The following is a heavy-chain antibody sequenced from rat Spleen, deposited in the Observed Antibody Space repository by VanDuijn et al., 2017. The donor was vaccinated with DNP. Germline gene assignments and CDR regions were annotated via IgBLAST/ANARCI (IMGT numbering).Heavy chain of an antibody. J-gene: IGHJ2*01. CDR1: GFTFSDYY. CDR2: IRFDGAIT. Sequence: EVQLVESGGGLVQPGRSLKLSCAASGFTFSDYYMAWVRQAPTKGLEWVAYIRFDGAITYYGDSVKGRFTIFRDNAKSTLYLQMNSLRSEDMATYYCVRWYNSGYYFDYWGQGVMVTVSS. D-gene: IGHD4-3*01. CDR3: VRWYNSGYYFDY. V-gene: IGHV5-22*01.